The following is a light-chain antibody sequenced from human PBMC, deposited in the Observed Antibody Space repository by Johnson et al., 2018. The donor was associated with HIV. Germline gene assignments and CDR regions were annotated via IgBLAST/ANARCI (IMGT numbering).Light chain of an antibody. J-gene: IGLJ1*01. CDR3: GTWDSSLSAYV. CDR2: ENN. Sequence: QAVLTQPPSVSAAPGQKVTISCSGSSSNIGNNYVSWYQQLPGTAPKLLIYENNKRPSGIPDRFSGSKSGPSATLALTGLPTGDEADYYCGTWDSSLSAYVFGTGTKVTVL. CDR1: SSNIGNNY. V-gene: IGLV1-51*02.